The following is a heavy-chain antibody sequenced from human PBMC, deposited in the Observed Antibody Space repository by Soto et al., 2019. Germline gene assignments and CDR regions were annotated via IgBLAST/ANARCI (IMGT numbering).Heavy chain of an antibody. Sequence: QITLKESGPTLVKPTQTLTLTCTFSGFSLSTSGVAVGWIRQPPGKALEWLALIYWDDDKRYSPSLKSRFTXTXXTSKNQVVLTMTNMDPVDTATYYCAHNGEGDAFDIWGQGTMVTVSS. D-gene: IGHD3-10*01. CDR3: AHNGEGDAFDI. J-gene: IGHJ3*02. V-gene: IGHV2-5*02. CDR1: GFSLSTSGVA. CDR2: IYWDDDK.